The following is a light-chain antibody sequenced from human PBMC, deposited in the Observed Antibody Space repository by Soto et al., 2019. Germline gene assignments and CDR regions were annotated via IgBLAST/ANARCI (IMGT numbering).Light chain of an antibody. Sequence: EIVITQSPATLSVSPGESATLSCRPSQSVGYNLAWYQQRPGQAPTLLIYGASTRATGIPARFSGSASGTEFTLTISSLQSEDSAVYYCQQYNDWPLLTFGGVTKVEIK. J-gene: IGKJ4*01. CDR1: QSVGYN. CDR3: QQYNDWPLLT. V-gene: IGKV3-15*01. CDR2: GAS.